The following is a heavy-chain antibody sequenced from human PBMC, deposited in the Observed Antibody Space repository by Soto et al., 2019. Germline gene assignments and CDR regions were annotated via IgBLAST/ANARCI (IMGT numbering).Heavy chain of an antibody. CDR3: ARHRHPRGTVGATSPLDP. V-gene: IGHV3-53*01. CDR2: HYSGGST. Sequence: VGCLRHSCAIAGFSVRSSCLSWVRQARGKGLEWVSVHYSGGSTYYADSVQGRFTISRDKSNNTLYLQMRRVRAEDTAVYFCARHRHPRGTVGATSPLDPWGQGTQVTVSS. J-gene: IGHJ5*02. D-gene: IGHD1-26*01. CDR1: GFSVRSSC.